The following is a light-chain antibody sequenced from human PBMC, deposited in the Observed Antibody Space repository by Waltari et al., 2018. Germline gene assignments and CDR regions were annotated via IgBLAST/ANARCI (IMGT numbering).Light chain of an antibody. CDR3: QQYENLPLT. Sequence: DIQMTQSPSSLSASVGDRVTITCQASQDITNYLNWYQQKPGKAPKLLIYDASNLETGVPSRFSGSGSGTDFTFTISSLRPEDIATYYCQQYENLPLTFGGGTKVKIK. J-gene: IGKJ4*01. CDR2: DAS. CDR1: QDITNY. V-gene: IGKV1-33*01.